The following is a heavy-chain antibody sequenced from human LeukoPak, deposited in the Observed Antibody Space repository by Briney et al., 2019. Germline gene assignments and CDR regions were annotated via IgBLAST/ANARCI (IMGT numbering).Heavy chain of an antibody. CDR1: GGTFSSYA. CDR3: AREGEVVIATYFDY. J-gene: IGHJ4*02. V-gene: IGHV1-69*01. D-gene: IGHD2-21*01. CDR2: IIPIFGTA. Sequence: SVKVSXKASGGTFSSYAISWVRQAPGQGLEWMGGIIPIFGTANYAQKFQGRVTITADESTSTAYMELSSLRSEDTAVYYCAREGEVVIATYFDYWGQGTLVTVSS.